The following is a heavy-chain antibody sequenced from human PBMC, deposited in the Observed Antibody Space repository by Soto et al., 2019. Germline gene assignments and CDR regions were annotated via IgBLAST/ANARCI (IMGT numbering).Heavy chain of an antibody. CDR2: IDTSGHNT. D-gene: IGHD3-10*01. Sequence: EVQVLESGGGLIQPGGSLRLSCAFSGLTFSRYAASWVRQAPGKGLEWVSGIDTSGHNTYYADSMKGRFTISRDNSNKTLFLQMNNLRAEDTAVYYCAKAVGEYLYFFNNWGQGILVTVSS. CDR1: GLTFSRYA. CDR3: AKAVGEYLYFFNN. J-gene: IGHJ4*02. V-gene: IGHV3-23*01.